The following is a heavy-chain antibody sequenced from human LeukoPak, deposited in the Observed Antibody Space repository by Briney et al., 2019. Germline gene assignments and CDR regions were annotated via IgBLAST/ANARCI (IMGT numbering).Heavy chain of an antibody. V-gene: IGHV4-30-2*01. D-gene: IGHD6-6*01. CDR2: IYHSGTT. Sequence: PSETLSLTCAVSGGSMSSGGYSWSWIRQPPGKGLEFIGYIYHSGTTYYHPSLKSRLTISVDRSENQLSLKLTSVTAADTAVYYCAKMSSSSNWFDPWAREPWSPSPQ. J-gene: IGHJ5*02. CDR3: AKMSSSSNWFDP. CDR1: GGSMSSGGYS.